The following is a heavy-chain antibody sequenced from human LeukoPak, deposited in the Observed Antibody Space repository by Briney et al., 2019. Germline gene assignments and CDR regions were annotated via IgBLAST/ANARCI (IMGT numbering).Heavy chain of an antibody. CDR2: MSPNSGNT. Sequence: ASVTVSCKASGYTFTSYDINWVRQATGQGPEWMGWMSPNSGNTGYAQKFQGRVTMTRSASMSTAYMELSSLRSEDTAVYYCARGPARWLQSTYYFDYWGQGTLVTVSS. D-gene: IGHD5-24*01. J-gene: IGHJ4*02. V-gene: IGHV1-8*01. CDR3: ARGPARWLQSTYYFDY. CDR1: GYTFTSYD.